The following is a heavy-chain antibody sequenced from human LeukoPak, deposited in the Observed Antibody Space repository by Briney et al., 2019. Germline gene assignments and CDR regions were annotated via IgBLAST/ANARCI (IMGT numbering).Heavy chain of an antibody. J-gene: IGHJ6*03. D-gene: IGHD6-13*01. Sequence: SETLSLTCTVSGGSISSYYWSWLRQPPGKGLEWIGYIYHSGSTNYNPSLKSRVTISVDTSKNQFSLKLSSVTAADTAVYYCARVIAAAGTKGLYYYYYYYMDVWGKGTTVTVSS. V-gene: IGHV4-59*01. CDR3: ARVIAAAGTKGLYYYYYYYMDV. CDR1: GGSISSYY. CDR2: IYHSGST.